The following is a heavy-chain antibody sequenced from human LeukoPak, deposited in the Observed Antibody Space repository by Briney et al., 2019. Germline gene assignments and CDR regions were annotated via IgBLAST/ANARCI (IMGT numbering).Heavy chain of an antibody. CDR3: ASLVGFSLYH. D-gene: IGHD1-26*01. Sequence: GGSLRLSCAASGFTFSYAWMTWVRQGPGKGLEWVGHIAVRSDGGTTDYAAPVKGRFTISRDDSKNTLYLQMDSLQTEDTAVYYCASLVGFSLYHWGQGTPVTVSS. V-gene: IGHV3-15*04. J-gene: IGHJ5*02. CDR1: GFTFSYAW. CDR2: IAVRSDGGTT.